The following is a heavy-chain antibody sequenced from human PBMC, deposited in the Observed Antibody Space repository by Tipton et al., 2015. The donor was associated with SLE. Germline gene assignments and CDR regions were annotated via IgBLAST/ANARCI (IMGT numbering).Heavy chain of an antibody. CDR2: INHSGST. Sequence: LRLSCAVYGGSFSGYYWSWIRQPPGKGLEWIGEINHSGSTNYNPSLKSRVTISVDTSKNQFSLKLSSVTAADTAVYYCARGPPYYYGSGKDQHWGQGTLVTVSS. J-gene: IGHJ1*01. CDR1: GGSFSGYY. CDR3: ARGPPYYYGSGKDQH. D-gene: IGHD3-10*01. V-gene: IGHV4-34*01.